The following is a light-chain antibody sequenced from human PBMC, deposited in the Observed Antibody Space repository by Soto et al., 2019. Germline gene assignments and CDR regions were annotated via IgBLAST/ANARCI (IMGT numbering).Light chain of an antibody. CDR2: LAS. CDR1: QTISNY. V-gene: IGKV1-39*01. Sequence: DIQMTQSPSSLSAFVGDRVTITCRASQTISNYLNWYQQRPGKAPKLLIYLASSLQSGVPSRFGGSVSGTDFTLTIRSLQPEDSATYYCQQSYGPPITFGQGTRLEIK. CDR3: QQSYGPPIT. J-gene: IGKJ5*01.